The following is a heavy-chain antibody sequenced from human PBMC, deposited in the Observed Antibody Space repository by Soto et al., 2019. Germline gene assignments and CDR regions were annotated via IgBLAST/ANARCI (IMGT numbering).Heavy chain of an antibody. Sequence: GGSLRLSCAASGFTFSSYAMHWFRQAPGKGLEWVAVISYDGSNKYYADSVKGRFTISRDNSKNTLYLQMNSLRAEDTAVYYCARDSKQGLLWFVFDPWGQGTLVTVSS. CDR1: GFTFSSYA. V-gene: IGHV3-30-3*01. D-gene: IGHD3-10*01. J-gene: IGHJ5*02. CDR3: ARDSKQGLLWFVFDP. CDR2: ISYDGSNK.